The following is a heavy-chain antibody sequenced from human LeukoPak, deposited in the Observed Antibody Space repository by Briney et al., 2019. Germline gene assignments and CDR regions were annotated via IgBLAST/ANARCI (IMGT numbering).Heavy chain of an antibody. Sequence: GASVKVSCKASGYTFTGYYMHWVRQAPGQGLEWMGWINPNSGGTNYAQKLQGRVTMTTDTSTSTAYMELRSLRSDDTAVYYCARDLPDYDILTGYSNFDYWGQGTLVTVSS. J-gene: IGHJ4*02. D-gene: IGHD3-9*01. CDR1: GYTFTGYY. CDR2: INPNSGGT. V-gene: IGHV1-2*02. CDR3: ARDLPDYDILTGYSNFDY.